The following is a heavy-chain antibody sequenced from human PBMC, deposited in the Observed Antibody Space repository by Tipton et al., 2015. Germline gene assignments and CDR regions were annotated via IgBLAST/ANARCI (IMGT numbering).Heavy chain of an antibody. CDR1: GGSISRYY. CDR2: IYYSGST. CDR3: AGVPDSGFDAFDI. Sequence: TLSLTCTVSGGSISRYYWSWIRQPPGKGLEWIGYIYYSGSTNYNPSLKSRVTVLLDTSKTQFSLSLTSVTAADTAVYYCAGVPDSGFDAFDIWGQGTMVTVSS. V-gene: IGHV4-59*01. D-gene: IGHD5-12*01. J-gene: IGHJ3*02.